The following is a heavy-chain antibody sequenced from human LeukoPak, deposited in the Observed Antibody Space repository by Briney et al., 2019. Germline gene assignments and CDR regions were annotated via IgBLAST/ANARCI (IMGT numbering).Heavy chain of an antibody. J-gene: IGHJ4*02. V-gene: IGHV3-66*01. Sequence: GGSLRLSCAASGFTVSSNYMSWVRQAPGKGLEWVSLIYSGGSTYYANSVKGRFTNSRDNSTNTLYLQMNSLRAEDTAVYYCARAVYDSSGSPYFDYWGQGTLVTVSS. CDR2: IYSGGST. D-gene: IGHD3-22*01. CDR1: GFTVSSNY. CDR3: ARAVYDSSGSPYFDY.